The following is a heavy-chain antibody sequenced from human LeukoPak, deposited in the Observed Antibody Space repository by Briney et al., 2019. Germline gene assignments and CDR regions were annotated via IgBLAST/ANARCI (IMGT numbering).Heavy chain of an antibody. J-gene: IGHJ4*02. CDR3: ASSLWVDTSGYFDY. CDR2: IYTTGTT. V-gene: IGHV4-4*07. D-gene: IGHD3-22*01. CDR1: GDSINTYY. Sequence: PSETLSLTCSISGDSINTYYWNWIRQPAGKGLEWIGRIYTTGTTSYNPSLKSRVTTSVDTSKNQFSLNLTSVAAADTAVYYCASSLWVDTSGYFDYWGQGALVLVSS.